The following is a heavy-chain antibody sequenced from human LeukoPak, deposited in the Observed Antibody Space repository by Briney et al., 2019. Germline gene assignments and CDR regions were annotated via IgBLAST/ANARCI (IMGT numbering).Heavy chain of an antibody. CDR1: EFTVSSNY. V-gene: IGHV3-23*01. CDR2: ISGSGGST. D-gene: IGHD5-18*01. Sequence: PGGSLRLSCAASEFTVSSNYMSWVRQAPGKGLEWVSAISGSGGSTYYADSVKGRFTISRDNSKNTLYLQMDGLRAEDTAVYYCARTAMVDFDYWGQGTLVTVSS. J-gene: IGHJ4*02. CDR3: ARTAMVDFDY.